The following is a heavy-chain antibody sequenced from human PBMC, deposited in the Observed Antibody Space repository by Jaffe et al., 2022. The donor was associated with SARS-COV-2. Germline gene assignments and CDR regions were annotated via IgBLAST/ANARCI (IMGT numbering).Heavy chain of an antibody. J-gene: IGHJ3*01. CDR1: GFTFSGSA. Sequence: EVQLVESGGGLVQPGGSLKLSCAASGFTFSGSAMHWVRQASGKGLEWVGRIRSKANSYATAYAASVKGRFTISRDDSKNTAYLQMNSLKTEDTAVYYCTRLEGSSSRWGQGTMVTVSS. CDR3: TRLEGSSSR. V-gene: IGHV3-73*01. CDR2: IRSKANSYAT. D-gene: IGHD6-13*01.